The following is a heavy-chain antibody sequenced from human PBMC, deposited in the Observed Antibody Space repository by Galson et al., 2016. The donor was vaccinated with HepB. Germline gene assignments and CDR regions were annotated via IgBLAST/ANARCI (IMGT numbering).Heavy chain of an antibody. D-gene: IGHD3-22*01. CDR2: IYTDGRS. J-gene: IGHJ4*02. CDR1: GGSISSGSYS. Sequence: TLSLTCTVSGGSISSGSYSWSWIRQPAGKGLEWIGLIYTDGRSNYDPSLKSRVTMAVDTSKNQVSMTLSSVTAADTAVYYCGRSSHYDASSGFSDCWGQGTQVTVSS. CDR3: GRSSHYDASSGFSDC. V-gene: IGHV4-61*02.